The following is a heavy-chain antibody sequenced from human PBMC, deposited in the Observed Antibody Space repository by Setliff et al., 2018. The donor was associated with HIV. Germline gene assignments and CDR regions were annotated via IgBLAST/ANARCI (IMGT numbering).Heavy chain of an antibody. J-gene: IGHJ6*02. Sequence: SVKVSCKASGGTFNRHAISWLRQAPGQGLEWMGGTNPILGSANYAQKFQGRVTITTDESTSTAYMELSSLRSEDTAVYYCADSTYYYYYGMDVWGQGTTVTVSS. CDR3: ADSTYYYYYGMDV. D-gene: IGHD6-13*01. CDR2: TNPILGSA. CDR1: GGTFNRHA. V-gene: IGHV1-69*05.